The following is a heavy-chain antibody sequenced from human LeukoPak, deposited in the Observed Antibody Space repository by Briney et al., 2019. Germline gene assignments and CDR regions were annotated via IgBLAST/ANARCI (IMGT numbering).Heavy chain of an antibody. CDR3: ARSWNSACDY. D-gene: IGHD1-7*01. V-gene: IGHV1-18*01. Sequence: PGASVKVFCKASGYTFTSYGISWVRQAPGQGLEWMGWISGYNGATNYAQKLQGRVTMTTDTSTSTAYMELRSLRSDDTAVYYCARSWNSACDYWGQGTLVTVPS. J-gene: IGHJ4*02. CDR1: GYTFTSYG. CDR2: ISGYNGAT.